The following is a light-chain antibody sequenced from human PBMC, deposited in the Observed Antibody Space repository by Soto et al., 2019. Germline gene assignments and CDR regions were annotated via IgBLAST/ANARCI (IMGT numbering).Light chain of an antibody. Sequence: QAVVTQEPSLPVSPGGTVTRTCASSTGPVTGASYANWFHHKPGQTPRALIYSTTNRHSWTPARFSGYLLGGHAALTLSAVRAEDEADYYCLLYFRAPQVWVFCGGTKVTVL. CDR3: LLYFRAPQVWV. V-gene: IGLV7-43*01. J-gene: IGLJ3*02. CDR1: TGPVTGASY. CDR2: STT.